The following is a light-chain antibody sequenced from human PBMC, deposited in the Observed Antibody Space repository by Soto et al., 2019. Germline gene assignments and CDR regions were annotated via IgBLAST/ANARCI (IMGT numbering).Light chain of an antibody. V-gene: IGKV3-15*01. Sequence: ELVMTQSPATLSVSPVEXXXXXXSASQSVSSNLAWYQQKPGQAPRLLIYGASTRATGIPARFSGSGSGTEFTLTISSLQSEDFAVYYCQQYNNWPLTCGGGTKGE. J-gene: IGKJ4*01. CDR2: GAS. CDR1: QSVSSN. CDR3: QQYNNWPLT.